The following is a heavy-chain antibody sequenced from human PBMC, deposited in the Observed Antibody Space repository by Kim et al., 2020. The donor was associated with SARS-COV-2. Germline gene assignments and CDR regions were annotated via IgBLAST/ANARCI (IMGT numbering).Heavy chain of an antibody. CDR3: ARDSSSSGNYFDY. J-gene: IGHJ4*02. Sequence: YAQKVQGRVTMTRDTSTSTFYMELSSLRSEDTAVYYCARDSSSSGNYFDYWGQGTLVTVSS. D-gene: IGHD6-6*01. V-gene: IGHV1-46*01.